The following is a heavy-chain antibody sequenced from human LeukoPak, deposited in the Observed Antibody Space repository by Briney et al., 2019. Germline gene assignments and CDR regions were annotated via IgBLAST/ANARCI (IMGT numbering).Heavy chain of an antibody. D-gene: IGHD2-15*01. J-gene: IGHJ5*02. Sequence: PGGSLRLSCAASGFTFSSYGMSWVRQAPGKGLEWVSSISSSSSYIYYADSVKGRFTISRDNAENSLYLQMNSLRAEDTAVYYCARDQCSGGSCYSNHWGQGTLVTVSS. CDR1: GFTFSSYG. CDR3: ARDQCSGGSCYSNH. V-gene: IGHV3-21*01. CDR2: ISSSSSYI.